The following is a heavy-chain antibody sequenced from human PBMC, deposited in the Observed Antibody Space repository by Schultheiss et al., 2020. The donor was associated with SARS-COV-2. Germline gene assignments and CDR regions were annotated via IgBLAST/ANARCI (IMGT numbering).Heavy chain of an antibody. CDR3: ARKRGAHYYDSSGYLQDYYYGMDV. V-gene: IGHV3-23*01. CDR2: ISGTGSST. D-gene: IGHD3-22*01. CDR1: GFTFSSYA. J-gene: IGHJ6*02. Sequence: GESLKISCAASGFTFSSYAMSWVRQAPGKGLEWVSGISGTGSSTNYADSVKGRFTISRANSDNTLYLQLNSLRAEDTALYYCARKRGAHYYDSSGYLQDYYYGMDVWGQGTTVTVSS.